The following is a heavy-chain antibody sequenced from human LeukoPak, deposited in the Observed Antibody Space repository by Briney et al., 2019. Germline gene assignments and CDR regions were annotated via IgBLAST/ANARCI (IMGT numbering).Heavy chain of an antibody. Sequence: ASVKVSCKASGYTFTSYYMHWVRQAPGQGLEWMGIINPSGGSTSYAQKFQGRVTMTRDTSTSTVYMELSSLRSEDTAVYYCARARGVVVPAAILGGWFDPWGQGTLVTVSS. D-gene: IGHD2-2*02. J-gene: IGHJ5*02. CDR2: INPSGGST. CDR3: ARARGVVVPAAILGGWFDP. V-gene: IGHV1-46*01. CDR1: GYTFTSYY.